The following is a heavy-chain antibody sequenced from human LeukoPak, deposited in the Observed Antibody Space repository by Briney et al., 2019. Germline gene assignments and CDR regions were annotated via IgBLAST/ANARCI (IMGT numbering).Heavy chain of an antibody. Sequence: GGSLRPSCVASGVTLSNYAMSWARQAPGKGLEWVGRIKSKTDGGTTDYAAPVKGRFTISRDDSKNTLYLQMNSLKTEDTAVYYCTGRVDIGDYWGQGTLVTVSS. CDR3: TGRVDIGDY. CDR1: GVTLSNYA. D-gene: IGHD5-12*01. V-gene: IGHV3-15*01. CDR2: IKSKTDGGTT. J-gene: IGHJ4*02.